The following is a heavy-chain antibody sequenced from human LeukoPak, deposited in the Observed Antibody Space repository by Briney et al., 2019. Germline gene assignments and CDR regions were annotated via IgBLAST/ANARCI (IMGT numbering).Heavy chain of an antibody. CDR1: GFTFTHYS. CDR3: ARGYYDFWGGHQDWFDP. J-gene: IGHJ5*02. Sequence: GGSLRLSCSASGFTFTHYSINWVRQAPGKGLEWLSSISNSSNYIYYADSVKGRFTISRDNAKNSLYLQMDSLRAEDTAVYYCARGYYDFWGGHQDWFDPWGQGTLVTVSS. D-gene: IGHD3-3*01. CDR2: ISNSSNYI. V-gene: IGHV3-21*01.